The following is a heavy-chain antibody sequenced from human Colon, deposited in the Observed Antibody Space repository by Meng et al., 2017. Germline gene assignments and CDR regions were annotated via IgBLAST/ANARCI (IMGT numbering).Heavy chain of an antibody. D-gene: IGHD4/OR15-4a*01. J-gene: IGHJ4*02. Sequence: SVKVSCKASGGTFSSYSFNWVRQAPGQGLEWMGRIIPILDITNSAQKFQGRVTITADKSTSTAYMELSSLRSDDTATYYCARDHYGSNSGFDLWGKGTVVTVSS. V-gene: IGHV1-69*04. CDR2: IIPILDIT. CDR3: ARDHYGSNSGFDL. CDR1: GGTFSSYS.